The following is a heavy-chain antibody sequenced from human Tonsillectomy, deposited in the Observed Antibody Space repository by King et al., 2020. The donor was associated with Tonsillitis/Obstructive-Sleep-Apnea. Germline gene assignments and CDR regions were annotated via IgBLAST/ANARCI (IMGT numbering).Heavy chain of an antibody. V-gene: IGHV3-73*01. J-gene: IGHJ6*02. D-gene: IGHD5-24*01. Sequence: VQLVESGGGLVQPGGSLKLSCAASGFTFSGSAMHWVRQASGKGLEWVGRIRSKANSYATAYAASVKGRFTISRDDSKNTAYLQMNSLKTEDTAVYYCTRHKPCTDGEDNCDYYYYGMDVWGQGTTVTVSS. CDR1: GFTFSGSA. CDR3: TRHKPCTDGEDNCDYYYYGMDV. CDR2: IRSKANSYAT.